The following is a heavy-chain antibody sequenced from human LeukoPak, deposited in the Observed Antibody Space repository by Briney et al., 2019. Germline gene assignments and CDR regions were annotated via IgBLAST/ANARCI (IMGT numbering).Heavy chain of an antibody. V-gene: IGHV3-66*02. CDR3: ARDKPYSKGAFDY. Sequence: GGSLRLSCAASGFTVSSNYMRWVRQAPGKGLEWVSVIYSGGSTYYADSVKGRFTISRDNSKNTLYLQMNSLRAEDTAVFYCARDKPYSKGAFDYWGQGTLVTVSS. CDR1: GFTVSSNY. CDR2: IYSGGST. D-gene: IGHD4-11*01. J-gene: IGHJ4*02.